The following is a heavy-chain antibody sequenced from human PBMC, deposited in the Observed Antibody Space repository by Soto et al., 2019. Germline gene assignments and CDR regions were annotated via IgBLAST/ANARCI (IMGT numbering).Heavy chain of an antibody. CDR2: IYYSGST. J-gene: IGHJ5*02. CDR3: ARAPSYYYDSSGYYSWFDP. V-gene: IGHV4-59*01. Sequence: SETLSLTCTVSGGSISSYYWSWIRQPPGKGLEWIGYIYYSGSTNYSPSLKSRVTISVDTSKNQFSLKLSSVTAADTAVYYCARAPSYYYDSSGYYSWFDPWGQGTLVTVSS. CDR1: GGSISSYY. D-gene: IGHD3-22*01.